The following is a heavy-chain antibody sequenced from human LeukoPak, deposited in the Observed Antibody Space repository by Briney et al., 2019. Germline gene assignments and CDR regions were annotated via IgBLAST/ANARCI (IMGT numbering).Heavy chain of an antibody. J-gene: IGHJ4*02. V-gene: IGHV3-74*01. D-gene: IGHD3-22*01. Sequence: PGGSLRLSCATSGFTFSTFWMHWVRHAPGKGGVWVSRINHDGSSTNYADSVKGRFTIGRDNAKNTVDVEMNRPRAEDTAVYYCVRDWGYDSSGYWQKYFDSWGQGTLVTVSS. CDR3: VRDWGYDSSGYWQKYFDS. CDR1: GFTFSTFW. CDR2: INHDGSST.